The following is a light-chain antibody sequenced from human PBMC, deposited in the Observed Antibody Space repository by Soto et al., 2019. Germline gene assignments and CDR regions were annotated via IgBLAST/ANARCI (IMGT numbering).Light chain of an antibody. CDR2: AKS. CDR1: QSVSSIY. J-gene: IGKJ2*03. Sequence: EIVLTQSPGTLSLSLGERATLSCRASQSVSSIYLAWYQQKPGQPLRLLMYAKSSRATGIPHRFSGSGSGTDFTLTISRLEPEDFAVYYCQQYGNSPRYSYGQGTKLEIK. V-gene: IGKV3-20*01. CDR3: QQYGNSPRYS.